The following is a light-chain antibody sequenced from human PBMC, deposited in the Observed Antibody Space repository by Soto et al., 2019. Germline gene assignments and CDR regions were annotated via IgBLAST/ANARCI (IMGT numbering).Light chain of an antibody. CDR2: KAY. J-gene: IGKJ2*01. CDR3: HQYNSYLYT. CDR1: QSISSW. Sequence: DIQMTQSPSTLSASVGDRVTITCRASQSISSWLAWYQQKPGKAPKLLIYKAYSLESGVPSRCSGCGSGTEFTLTISSLQPDDFATYYCHQYNSYLYTFGQGTKVDIK. V-gene: IGKV1-5*03.